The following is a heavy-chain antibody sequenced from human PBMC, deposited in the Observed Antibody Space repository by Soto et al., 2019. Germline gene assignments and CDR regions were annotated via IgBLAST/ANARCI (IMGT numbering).Heavy chain of an antibody. Sequence: ASVKVSCKASGYTFTSYGISWVRQAPGQGLEWMGWISAYNGNTNYAQKLQGRVTMTTDTSTSTAYMELRSLRSDDTAVYYCAREGDFYDRSGWEPNGAFDIWGQGTMVTVS. V-gene: IGHV1-18*01. D-gene: IGHD3-22*01. CDR3: AREGDFYDRSGWEPNGAFDI. J-gene: IGHJ3*02. CDR1: GYTFTSYG. CDR2: ISAYNGNT.